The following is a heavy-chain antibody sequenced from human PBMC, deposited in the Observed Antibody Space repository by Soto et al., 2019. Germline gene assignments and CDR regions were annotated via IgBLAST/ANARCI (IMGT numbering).Heavy chain of an antibody. CDR2: TSFDGSNK. V-gene: IGHV3-30*18. CDR3: AKSIFGVVPSFDY. J-gene: IGHJ4*02. D-gene: IGHD3-3*01. CDR1: GFIFNSYG. Sequence: QVQLVESGGGVVQPGRSLRLSCAASGFIFNSYGMHWVRQAPGKGLEWVAVTSFDGSNKYYADSVKGRFTISRDNSMNTLYLQMNSLRAEDTAFYYCAKSIFGVVPSFDYWGQGTLVTVSS.